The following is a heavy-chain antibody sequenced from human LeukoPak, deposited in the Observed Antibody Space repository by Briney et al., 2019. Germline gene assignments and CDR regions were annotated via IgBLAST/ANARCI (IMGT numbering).Heavy chain of an antibody. D-gene: IGHD6-25*01. CDR1: GGSISSYY. CDR3: ARVNSAACDY. V-gene: IGHV4-4*07. J-gene: IGHJ4*02. CDR2: MYSSGST. Sequence: SETLSLTCTVSGGSISSYYWSWIGQPAGKGLEWIGRMYSSGSTNYNPSLKSRVTMSVDTSKNQFSLKLSSVTAADTAVYYCARVNSAACDYWGQGTLVTVSS.